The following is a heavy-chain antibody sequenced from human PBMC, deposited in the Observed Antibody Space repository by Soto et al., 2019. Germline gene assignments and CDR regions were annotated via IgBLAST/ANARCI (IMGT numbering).Heavy chain of an antibody. Sequence: QVHLQESGPGLGQSSGTLSLTCGVSGAPISTGNWWPWVRQPPGKGLEWMGEIYHGGNTNYRPSLKSRVTIAVDKAKHQFSLRLSAVTAADTAVYYCARHSSYYYDSSAYYDSWGQGALVTVSS. J-gene: IGHJ5*01. D-gene: IGHD3-22*01. V-gene: IGHV4-4*02. CDR1: GAPISTGNW. CDR2: IYHGGNT. CDR3: ARHSSYYYDSSAYYDS.